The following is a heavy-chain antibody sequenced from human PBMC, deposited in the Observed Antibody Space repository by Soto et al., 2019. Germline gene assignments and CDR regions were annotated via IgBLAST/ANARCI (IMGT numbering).Heavy chain of an antibody. CDR3: ARDHRYCSGSSCRPYYYYYGMDV. J-gene: IGHJ6*02. CDR1: GFTFSSYS. CDR2: ISGTSDYI. D-gene: IGHD2-15*01. Sequence: GGSLRLSCAASGFTFSSYSMNWVRQAPGRGLEWAAAISGTSDYIYYADSVKGRFTISRDNAMTSLYIQMNSLRAEDTAVYYCARDHRYCSGSSCRPYYYYYGMDVWGQGTTVTVSS. V-gene: IGHV3-21*01.